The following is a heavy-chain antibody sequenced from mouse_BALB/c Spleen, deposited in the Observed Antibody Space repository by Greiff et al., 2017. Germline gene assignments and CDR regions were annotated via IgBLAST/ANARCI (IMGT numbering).Heavy chain of an antibody. V-gene: IGHV2-9*02. D-gene: IGHD1-1*01. CDR3: ARQGSSYVDYAMDY. Sequence: VQGVESGPGLVAPSQSLSITCTVSGFSLTSYGVHWVRQPPGKGLEWLGVIWAGGSTNYNSALMSRLSISKDNSKSQVFLKMNSLQTDDTAMYYCARQGSSYVDYAMDYWGQGTSVTVSS. J-gene: IGHJ4*01. CDR2: IWAGGST. CDR1: GFSLTSYG.